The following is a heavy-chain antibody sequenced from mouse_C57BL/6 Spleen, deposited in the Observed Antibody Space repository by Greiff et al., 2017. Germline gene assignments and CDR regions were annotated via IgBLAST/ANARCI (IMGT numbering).Heavy chain of an antibody. Sequence: QVQLQQPGAELVKPGASVKLSCKASGYTFTSYWMHWVKQRPGQGLEWIGMIHPNSGSTNYNEKFKSKATLTVDKSSSPAYMQLSSLTSEDSAVYYCARQYGSSFDYWGQGTTLTVSS. D-gene: IGHD1-1*01. CDR2: IHPNSGST. CDR3: ARQYGSSFDY. CDR1: GYTFTSYW. V-gene: IGHV1-64*01. J-gene: IGHJ2*01.